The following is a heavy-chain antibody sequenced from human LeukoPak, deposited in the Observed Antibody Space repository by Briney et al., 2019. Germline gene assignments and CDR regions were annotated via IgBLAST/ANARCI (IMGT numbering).Heavy chain of an antibody. CDR2: INHSGST. D-gene: IGHD5-12*01. V-gene: IGHV4-34*01. CDR1: GGSFSGYY. CDR3: ARIVARTKWDLFDY. Sequence: SETLSLTCAVYGGSFSGYYWSWIRQPPGKGLEWIGEINHSGSTNYNPSLKSRVTISVDTSKNQFSLKLSSVTAADTAAYYCARIVARTKWDLFDYWGQGTLVTVSS. J-gene: IGHJ4*02.